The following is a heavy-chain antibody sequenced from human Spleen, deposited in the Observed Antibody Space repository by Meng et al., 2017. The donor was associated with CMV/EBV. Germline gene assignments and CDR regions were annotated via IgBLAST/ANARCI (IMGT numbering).Heavy chain of an antibody. Sequence: SETLSLTCTVSGGSISSANYYWSWIRQPPGKGLEWIGYIYYSGSTYYNPSLKSRLTISVDTSKNQFSLRVRSVTAADTAVYFCATTRRDYALYYFDYWGQGTLVTVSS. CDR2: IYYSGST. V-gene: IGHV4-30-4*02. CDR3: ATTRRDYALYYFDY. J-gene: IGHJ4*02. CDR1: GGSISSANYY. D-gene: IGHD3-16*01.